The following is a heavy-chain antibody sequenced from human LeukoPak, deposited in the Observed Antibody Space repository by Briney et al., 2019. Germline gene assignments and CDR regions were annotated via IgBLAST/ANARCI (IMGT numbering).Heavy chain of an antibody. V-gene: IGHV4-59*01. D-gene: IGHD4-17*01. J-gene: IGHJ6*02. Sequence: SETLSLTCTVSGGSISSYYWSWIRQPPGEGLEWIGYIYYSGSTNYNPSLKSRVTISVDTSKNQFSLKLSSVTAADTAVYYCARADYGDLLDVWGQGTTVTVSS. CDR1: GGSISSYY. CDR3: ARADYGDLLDV. CDR2: IYYSGST.